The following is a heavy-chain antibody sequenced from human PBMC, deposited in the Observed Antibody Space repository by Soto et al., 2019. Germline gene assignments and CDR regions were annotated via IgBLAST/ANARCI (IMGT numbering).Heavy chain of an antibody. CDR1: GYTFTSYG. CDR2: ISAYSDNT. V-gene: IGHV1-18*01. CDR3: VGEEGSSGGARFDS. D-gene: IGHD6-6*01. Sequence: ASVKVSCKASGYTFTSYGISWVRQAPGQGLEWMGWISAYSDNTNFPQKLQGRLTMTTDTSTSTAYMELRSLRSDDTAVYYCVGEEGSSGGARFDSWGQGTLVTVSS. J-gene: IGHJ4*02.